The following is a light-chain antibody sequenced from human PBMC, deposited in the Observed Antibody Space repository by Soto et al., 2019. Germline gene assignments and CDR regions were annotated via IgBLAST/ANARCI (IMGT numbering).Light chain of an antibody. V-gene: IGLV2-14*01. CDR3: SSYTSSSTLV. CDR2: DVS. Sequence: QSVLTQPAFMSGSPGQSITISCTGISSDGGGYNSVSWYQQHPGKAPKLMIYDVSSRPSEISNRFSGSKSGNTASLTISGLQTEDEADYYCSSYTSSSTLVFGGGTKLTVL. CDR1: SSDGGGYNS. J-gene: IGLJ3*02.